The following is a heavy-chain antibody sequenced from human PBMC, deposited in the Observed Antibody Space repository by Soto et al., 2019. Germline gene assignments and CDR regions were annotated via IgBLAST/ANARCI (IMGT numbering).Heavy chain of an antibody. V-gene: IGHV3-30*18. J-gene: IGHJ6*02. CDR2: LSYDGNHD. Sequence: QIHLVQSGGGVVQPGGSLRLSCTASGFSFNKFGMHWVRQTPGKGLEWVASLSYDGNHDFYADSVPGRLIISRDNSKNTLYLQVNTLTVDDTAVYYCVKERADFVTVPHATSGMDVWGPGTTVTVSS. CDR3: VKERADFVTVPHATSGMDV. CDR1: GFSFNKFG. D-gene: IGHD2-15*01.